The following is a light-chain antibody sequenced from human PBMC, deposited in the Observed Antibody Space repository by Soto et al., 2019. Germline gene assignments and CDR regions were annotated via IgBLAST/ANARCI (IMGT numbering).Light chain of an antibody. CDR3: ETWVSNTYV. V-gene: IGLV4-60*02. CDR2: LEGSGNY. Sequence: QPVLTQSSSASASLGSSVKLTCTLSSGHSSYIIAWHQQQPGKAPRYLMKLEGSGNYNTGSGVPDRFSGSSSGADRYLTISNLQFEDEADYYSETWVSNTYVFGTGTKLTVL. J-gene: IGLJ1*01. CDR1: SGHSSYI.